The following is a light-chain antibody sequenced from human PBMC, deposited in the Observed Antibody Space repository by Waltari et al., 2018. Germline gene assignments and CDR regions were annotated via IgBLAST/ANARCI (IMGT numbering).Light chain of an antibody. CDR3: QQYNNWPRT. CDR1: QSVSSN. J-gene: IGKJ2*01. V-gene: IGKV3-15*01. Sequence: EIVMTQSPATLSVSPGERATLSCRASQSVSSNFAWYQQKPGQAPRLLIYGASARATGIPARFSGSGSGTEFTRTISSLQSEDFAVDYCQQYNNWPRTFGQGTKLEIK. CDR2: GAS.